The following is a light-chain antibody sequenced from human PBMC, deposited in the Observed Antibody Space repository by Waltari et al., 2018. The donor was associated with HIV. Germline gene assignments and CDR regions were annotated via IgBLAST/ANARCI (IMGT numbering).Light chain of an antibody. J-gene: IGLJ3*02. V-gene: IGLV1-44*01. CDR3: AAWDDSLNGAM. Sequence: QSVLTQPPSASGTPGPRVTISCSGGSSNIGSHTVSWYQHVPGTAPKLLIYNNSQRPSGVPDRFSGSKSDTSASLAISGLQSDDEAAYFCAAWDDSLNGAMFGGGTKLTVL. CDR2: NNS. CDR1: SSNIGSHT.